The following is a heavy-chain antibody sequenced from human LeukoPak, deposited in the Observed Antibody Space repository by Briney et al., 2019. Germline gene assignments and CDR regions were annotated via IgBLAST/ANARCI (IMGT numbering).Heavy chain of an antibody. D-gene: IGHD3-22*01. CDR2: IIPIFGTA. Sequence: SVKVSCKASGGTFSSYAISWVRQAPGQGLEWMGGIIPIFGTANYAQKFQGRVTITTDESTSTAYMELSSLRSEDTAVYYCAKDKGIVVVITGFDYWGQGTLVTVSS. CDR1: GGTFSSYA. V-gene: IGHV1-69*05. CDR3: AKDKGIVVVITGFDY. J-gene: IGHJ4*02.